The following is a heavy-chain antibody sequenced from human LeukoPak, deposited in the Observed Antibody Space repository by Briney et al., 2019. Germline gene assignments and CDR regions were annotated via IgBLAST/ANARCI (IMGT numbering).Heavy chain of an antibody. Sequence: GGSLRLSCAASGFTFSSYAMHWVRQAPGKGLEWVAVISYDGSNKYYADSVKGRFTISRDNSKNTLYLQMNSLRAEDTAVYYCATLSEMGDYWGQGTLVTVFS. D-gene: IGHD2-8*01. J-gene: IGHJ4*02. CDR3: ATLSEMGDY. CDR1: GFTFSSYA. CDR2: ISYDGSNK. V-gene: IGHV3-30*01.